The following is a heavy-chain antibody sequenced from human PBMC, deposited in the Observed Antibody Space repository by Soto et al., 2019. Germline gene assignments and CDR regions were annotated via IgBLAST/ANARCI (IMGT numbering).Heavy chain of an antibody. CDR1: GFTFSSYS. J-gene: IGHJ3*02. Sequence: GGSLRLSCAASGFTFSSYSMNWVRQAPGKGLEWVSSISSSSSYIYYADSVKGRFTISRDNAKNSLYLQMNSLRAEDTAVYYCARDRWGGSGSYYAVDIWGQGTMVTVSS. D-gene: IGHD1-26*01. CDR2: ISSSSSYI. V-gene: IGHV3-21*01. CDR3: ARDRWGGSGSYYAVDI.